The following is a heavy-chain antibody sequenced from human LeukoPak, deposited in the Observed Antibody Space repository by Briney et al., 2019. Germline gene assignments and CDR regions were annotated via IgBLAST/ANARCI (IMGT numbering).Heavy chain of an antibody. CDR1: GGSIRDYQ. CDR3: ATSYDCKVAPFDL. D-gene: IGHD5-12*01. V-gene: IGHV4-4*09. J-gene: IGHJ4*02. Sequence: SGTLSLTCAVSGGSIRDYQWSWIWQPPGKGLEWIGHINTNGRTDYNPSRRSRLTFSVDTSRDQFSLKLSSVSAADTAMYDCATSYDCKVAPFDLWGQGTLVTVYS. CDR2: INTNGRT.